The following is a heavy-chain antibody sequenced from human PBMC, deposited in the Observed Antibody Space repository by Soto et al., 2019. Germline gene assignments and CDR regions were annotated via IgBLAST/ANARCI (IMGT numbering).Heavy chain of an antibody. D-gene: IGHD7-27*01. CDR2: ISSSSSYI. V-gene: IGHV3-21*01. J-gene: IGHJ4*02. Sequence: GGSLRLSCAASGFTFSSYSMNWVRQAPGKGLEWVSSISSSSSYIYYADSVKGRFTISRDNAKNSLYLQMNSLRAEDTAVYYCASLLTGDSDSLFPDDYWGQGTLVTVSS. CDR3: ASLLTGDSDSLFPDDY. CDR1: GFTFSSYS.